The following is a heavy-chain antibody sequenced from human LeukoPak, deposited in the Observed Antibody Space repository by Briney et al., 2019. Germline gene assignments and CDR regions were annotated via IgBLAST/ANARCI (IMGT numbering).Heavy chain of an antibody. V-gene: IGHV1-8*01. J-gene: IGHJ4*02. CDR1: GYTFTSYD. D-gene: IGHD2-21*02. CDR3: ATLAGVTAAGFDY. CDR2: MNPHSGNT. Sequence: ASVKVSCKASGYTFTSYDINWVRQATGQGLEWMGWMNPHSGNTGYAQKFQGRVTMTRNTSISTAYMELSSLRSEDTAVYYCATLAGVTAAGFDYWGQGTLVSVSS.